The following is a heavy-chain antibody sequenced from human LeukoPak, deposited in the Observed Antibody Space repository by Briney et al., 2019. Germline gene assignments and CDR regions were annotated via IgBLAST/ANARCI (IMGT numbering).Heavy chain of an antibody. CDR2: IYTSGST. CDR3: ARGGYTAGAFDI. CDR1: GGSISSYH. J-gene: IGHJ3*02. Sequence: PSETLSLTCTDSGGSISSYHWSWIRQPAGKGLEWIGRIYTSGSTNYNPSLKSRVSMSVDTSKNQFSLKMSSVTAADTAVYYCARGGYTAGAFDIWGQGTMVTVSS. D-gene: IGHD3-16*02. V-gene: IGHV4-4*07.